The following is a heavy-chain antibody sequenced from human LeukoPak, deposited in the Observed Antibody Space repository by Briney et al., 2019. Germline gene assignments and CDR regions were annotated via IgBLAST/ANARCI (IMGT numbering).Heavy chain of an antibody. CDR3: ARDQPRVGLMSYYMDV. D-gene: IGHD2-8*01. V-gene: IGHV1-18*01. J-gene: IGHJ6*03. Sequence: ASVKVSCKASGYTFTSYGISWVRQAPGQGLEWMGWISGFNGNTNYAQKLQGRVTMTTDTSMSTAYMELRSLRSDDTAVYYCARDQPRVGLMSYYMDVWGKGTTVTVSS. CDR1: GYTFTSYG. CDR2: ISGFNGNT.